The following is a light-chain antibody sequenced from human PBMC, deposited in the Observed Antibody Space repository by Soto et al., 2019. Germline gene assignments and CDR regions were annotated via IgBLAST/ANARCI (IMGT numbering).Light chain of an antibody. J-gene: IGLJ2*01. CDR3: SSYSMGGTDV. Sequence: QLVLTQPASVSGSPGQSITISCTGTSTDVGGYNYVSWFQHLPGKAPRLIIYDVSYRPSGASHRFSGSRSGNTASLTISGLQAEDEADYYCSSYSMGGTDVFGGGTKLTVL. V-gene: IGLV2-14*03. CDR1: STDVGGYNY. CDR2: DVS.